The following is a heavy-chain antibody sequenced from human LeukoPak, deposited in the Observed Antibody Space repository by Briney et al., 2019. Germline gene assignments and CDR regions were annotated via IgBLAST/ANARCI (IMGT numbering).Heavy chain of an antibody. Sequence: SVKVSCKASVGTFSRYAICWVRQAPGQGREWMGRIIPIFGIAHNAQKFQGRVTITADKSTSTAYMELSSLRSEDTAVYYCARVPLYSYGAFDYWGQGTLVTVSS. CDR3: ARVPLYSYGAFDY. D-gene: IGHD5-18*01. V-gene: IGHV1-69*04. CDR1: VGTFSRYA. CDR2: IIPIFGIA. J-gene: IGHJ4*02.